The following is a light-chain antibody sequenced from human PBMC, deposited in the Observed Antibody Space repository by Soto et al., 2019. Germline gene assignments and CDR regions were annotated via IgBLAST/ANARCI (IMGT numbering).Light chain of an antibody. V-gene: IGKV3-20*01. CDR3: QHYGRSPPSWT. CDR1: QSVSSSY. CDR2: DAS. J-gene: IGKJ1*01. Sequence: EIVLTQSPGTLSLSPGERATLSCRASQSVSSSYLAWYQQKPGQPPRLLIFDASNRATVIPDRFSGSGSGTEFTLTISSLELEDVAVYYCQHYGRSPPSWTFGQGTKVEIK.